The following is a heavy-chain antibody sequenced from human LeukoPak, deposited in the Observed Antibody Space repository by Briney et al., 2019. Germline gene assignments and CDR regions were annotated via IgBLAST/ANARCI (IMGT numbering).Heavy chain of an antibody. J-gene: IGHJ4*02. Sequence: SGTLSLTCAISGGAISSSNWWNWVRQPPGKGLEWIGYIFYSGSTYYNPSLKSRVTISVDTSKNQFSLKLNSVTAADTAVYYCASRSPPGETGYFDYWGQGTLVTVSS. D-gene: IGHD2-21*01. CDR1: GGAISSSNW. V-gene: IGHV4-4*02. CDR2: IFYSGST. CDR3: ASRSPPGETGYFDY.